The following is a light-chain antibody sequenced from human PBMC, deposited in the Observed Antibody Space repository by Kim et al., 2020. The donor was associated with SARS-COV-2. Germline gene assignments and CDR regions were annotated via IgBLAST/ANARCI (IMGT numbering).Light chain of an antibody. CDR2: GKN. Sequence: VALGQTVRITCQGESLRSYYATWYQQKPGQAPIVVIYGKNNRPSGIPDRFSGSSSGNTASLTITATQAGDEADYYCNSRDSNDNVVFGGGTQLTVL. CDR3: NSRDSNDNVV. J-gene: IGLJ3*02. CDR1: SLRSYY. V-gene: IGLV3-19*01.